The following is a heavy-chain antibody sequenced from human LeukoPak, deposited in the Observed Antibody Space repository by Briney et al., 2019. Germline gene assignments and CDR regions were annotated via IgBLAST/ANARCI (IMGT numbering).Heavy chain of an antibody. CDR1: GYTFTGYY. Sequence: ASVKVSCKASGYTFTGYYIHWVRQAPGQGLEWMGWINPNSGDTNYAQKFQGRVTMTRDTSISTAYVGLSSLRSEDTAVYYCARGRRTPDYDFWSGYLAYYYYYYMDVWGKGTTVTVSS. CDR3: ARGRRTPDYDFWSGYLAYYYYYYMDV. CDR2: INPNSGDT. V-gene: IGHV1-2*02. J-gene: IGHJ6*03. D-gene: IGHD3-3*01.